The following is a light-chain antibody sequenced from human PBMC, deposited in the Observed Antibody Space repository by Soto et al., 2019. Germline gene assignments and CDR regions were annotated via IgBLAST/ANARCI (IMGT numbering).Light chain of an antibody. CDR2: TAS. J-gene: IGKJ1*01. V-gene: IGKV1-9*01. CDR3: QQYNSYST. CDR1: QGISNY. Sequence: DIQLTRSPSFLSASVGDRVTITCRASQGISNYLAWYQQKPGKAPNLLIHTASTLQSGVPSRFSGSGSGTEFTLTISSLQPDDFATYYCQQYNSYSTFGQGTKVDIK.